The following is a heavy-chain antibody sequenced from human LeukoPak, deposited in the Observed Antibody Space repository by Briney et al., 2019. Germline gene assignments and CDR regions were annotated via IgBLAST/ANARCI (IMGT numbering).Heavy chain of an antibody. D-gene: IGHD3-10*01. J-gene: IGHJ4*02. Sequence: GGSLRLSCAASGFTFSRYRRHWARQAPGKGLVWVSRIFSDGSNTVYADSEKGRFTISRDNAKNTLYLQMNSLRAEDTAVYYCASETYYYGSGSYYKGQFWGQGTLVTVSS. CDR1: GFTFSRYR. CDR2: IFSDGSNT. V-gene: IGHV3-74*01. CDR3: ASETYYYGSGSYYKGQF.